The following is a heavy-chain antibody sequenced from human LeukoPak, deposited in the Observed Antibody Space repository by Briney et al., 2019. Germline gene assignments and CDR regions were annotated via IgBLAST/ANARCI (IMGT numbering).Heavy chain of an antibody. V-gene: IGHV3-33*08. Sequence: GGSLRLSCAASGFTFSTYGMHWVRQAPGKGLEWVAVIWDDGSNKNYADSVRGRVTISRDNSQNTLHLQMNSLRAEDTAIYYCARDGGRYSFDYWGQGTLVTVSS. D-gene: IGHD3-16*01. CDR2: IWDDGSNK. J-gene: IGHJ4*02. CDR3: ARDGGRYSFDY. CDR1: GFTFSTYG.